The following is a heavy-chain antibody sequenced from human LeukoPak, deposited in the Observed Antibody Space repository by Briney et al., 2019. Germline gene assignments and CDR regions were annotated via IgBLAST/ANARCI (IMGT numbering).Heavy chain of an antibody. Sequence: PGRSLRLSCAASGFTFSDAWMKSKTDGGTIDYAAPVKGRFTISRDDSKNTLYLQMNSLKTEDTAVYYCTTALYDWNDVNYWGQGTLVTVSS. J-gene: IGHJ4*02. CDR1: GFTFSDAW. D-gene: IGHD1-1*01. V-gene: IGHV3-15*01. CDR3: TTALYDWNDVNY. CDR2: SKTDGGTI.